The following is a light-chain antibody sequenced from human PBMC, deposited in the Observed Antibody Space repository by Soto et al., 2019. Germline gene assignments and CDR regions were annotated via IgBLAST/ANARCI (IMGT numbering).Light chain of an antibody. CDR2: DVA. CDR3: VSYTSSTTYV. J-gene: IGLJ1*01. V-gene: IGLV2-14*03. Sequence: QSALTQPASVSDSPGQSITISCTGTSSDVGGSNLVSWYQQHPGKPPKLIIYDVANRPSGVSNRFSGSKSGSTASLIISRLQTEDEADYYCVSYTSSTTYVFGTGTKGTVL. CDR1: SSDVGGSNL.